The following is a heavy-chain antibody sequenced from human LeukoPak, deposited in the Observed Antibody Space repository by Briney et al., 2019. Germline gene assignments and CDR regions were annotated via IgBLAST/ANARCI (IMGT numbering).Heavy chain of an antibody. CDR1: GFTLSDFA. CDR2: VSYDGARK. V-gene: IGHV3-30*04. J-gene: IGHJ3*02. D-gene: IGHD1-26*01. Sequence: PGRSLRLSCVASGFTLSDFALHWVSRAPGRGLEWVAAVSYDGARKYYADSVKGRFTISRDNSKNTLYLQMASLRVEDTAVYYCARQFDGSHPNAFDIWGQGTMVTVSS. CDR3: ARQFDGSHPNAFDI.